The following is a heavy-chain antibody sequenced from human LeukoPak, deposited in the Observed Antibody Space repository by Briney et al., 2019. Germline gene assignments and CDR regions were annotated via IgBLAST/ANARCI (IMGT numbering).Heavy chain of an antibody. Sequence: PGGSLRLSCAASGFTFRTYGMHWVRQAPGKGLEWAAVIWYDGSNKYYTDSVKGRFTISRDNSKNTLYLQMNSLRADDTAVFYCAKSFHSTGFYYVDYWGQGTLVTVSS. CDR3: AKSFHSTGFYYVDY. V-gene: IGHV3-30*02. J-gene: IGHJ4*02. D-gene: IGHD3-22*01. CDR1: GFTFRTYG. CDR2: IWYDGSNK.